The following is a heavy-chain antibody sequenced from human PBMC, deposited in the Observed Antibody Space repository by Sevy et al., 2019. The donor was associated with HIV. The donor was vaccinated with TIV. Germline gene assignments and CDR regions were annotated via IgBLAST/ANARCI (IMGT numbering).Heavy chain of an antibody. D-gene: IGHD2-21*02. J-gene: IGHJ3*02. CDR2: INSDGSST. CDR1: GFTFSSYW. CDR3: ARGCGGDCAGAFDI. Sequence: RGSLRLSCAASGFTFSSYWMHWVRQAPGKGLVWVSRINSDGSSTHYADSVKGRFTISRDNAKNTLYLQMNSLRAEDTAVYYCARGCGGDCAGAFDIWGQGTMVTVS. V-gene: IGHV3-74*01.